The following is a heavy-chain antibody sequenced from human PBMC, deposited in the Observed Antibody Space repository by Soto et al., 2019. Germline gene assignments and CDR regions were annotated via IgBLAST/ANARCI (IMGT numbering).Heavy chain of an antibody. CDR1: GYIFTTFA. CDR3: ARNWNQFDY. J-gene: IGHJ4*02. D-gene: IGHD1-1*01. CDR2: INVGNGDT. V-gene: IGHV1-3*01. Sequence: EASVKVSCKASGYIFTTFAMHWVRQAPGQRLEWMGWINVGNGDTKYSQKFQGRVTFTRDTSASTAYMELSRLRSEDTAVYYCARNWNQFDYWGQGTLVTVSS.